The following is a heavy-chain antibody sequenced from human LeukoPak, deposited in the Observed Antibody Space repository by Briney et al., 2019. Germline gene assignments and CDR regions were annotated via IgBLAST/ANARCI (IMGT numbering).Heavy chain of an antibody. CDR1: GGTFSGYA. D-gene: IGHD3-22*01. CDR3: ASGYYYDSSGYVIDY. V-gene: IGHV1-69*13. CDR2: IIPIFGTA. Sequence: SVKISCKASGGTFSGYAISWVRQAPGQGLEWMGGIIPIFGTANYAQKFQGRVTITADESTSTAYMELSSLRSEDTAVYYCASGYYYDSSGYVIDYWGQGTLVTVSS. J-gene: IGHJ4*02.